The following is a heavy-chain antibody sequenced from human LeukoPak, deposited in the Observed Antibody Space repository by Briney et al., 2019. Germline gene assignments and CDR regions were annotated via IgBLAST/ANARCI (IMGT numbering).Heavy chain of an antibody. CDR1: GGTFSSYA. V-gene: IGHV1-69*05. Sequence: SVKVSCKASGGTFSSYAISWVRQAPGQGLEWMGGIIPIFGTANYAQEFQGRVTITTDESTSTAYMELSSLRSEDTAVYYCARVGYSSGWFDPWGQGTLVTVSS. J-gene: IGHJ5*02. CDR2: IIPIFGTA. D-gene: IGHD6-19*01. CDR3: ARVGYSSGWFDP.